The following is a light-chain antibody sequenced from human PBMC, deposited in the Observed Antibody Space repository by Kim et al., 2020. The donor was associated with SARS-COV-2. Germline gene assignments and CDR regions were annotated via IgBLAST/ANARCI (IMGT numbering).Light chain of an antibody. V-gene: IGKV3D-15*01. CDR3: QQYADWPLT. J-gene: IGKJ2*01. Sequence: EIVMTQSPVTLSVSPGERATLSCRASQSVSSNLGWYEKKPGQAPRLLIYDTSTRATGIPARFSGSGSGTELSLTISSLQSEDFAVYYCQQYADWPLTFGQGTKLEI. CDR1: QSVSSN. CDR2: DTS.